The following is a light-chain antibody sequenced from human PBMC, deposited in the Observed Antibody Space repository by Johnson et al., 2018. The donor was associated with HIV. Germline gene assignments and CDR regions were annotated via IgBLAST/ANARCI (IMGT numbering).Light chain of an antibody. CDR2: DHN. CDR3: GTWNRRLSAGHV. Sequence: QSVLTQPPSVSAAPGQKVTISCSGSSCDIGNNYVSWHQKFPGAAPKVLIYDHNKRPSWIPDRISGSKSDTSATLGITGLPTGDGAEYYCGTWNRRLSAGHVFGSWTNATVL. CDR1: SCDIGNNY. V-gene: IGLV1-51*01. J-gene: IGLJ1*01.